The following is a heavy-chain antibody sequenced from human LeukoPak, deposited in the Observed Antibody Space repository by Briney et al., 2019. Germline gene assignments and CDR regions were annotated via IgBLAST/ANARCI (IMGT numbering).Heavy chain of an antibody. Sequence: ASVKVSCRASGYTFTSYGIGWVRQAPGQGLEWMGWISAYNGNTNYAQKLQGRVTMTTDTSTSTAYMELRSLRSDDTAVYYCARDTGYSSSWYHRFDPWGQGTLVTVSS. CDR3: ARDTGYSSSWYHRFDP. CDR2: ISAYNGNT. J-gene: IGHJ5*02. CDR1: GYTFTSYG. D-gene: IGHD6-13*01. V-gene: IGHV1-18*01.